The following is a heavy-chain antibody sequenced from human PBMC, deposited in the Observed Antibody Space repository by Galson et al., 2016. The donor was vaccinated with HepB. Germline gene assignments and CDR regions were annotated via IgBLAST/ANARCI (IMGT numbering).Heavy chain of an antibody. D-gene: IGHD6-19*01. J-gene: IGHJ4*02. V-gene: IGHV4-31*03. Sequence: LSLTCTVSGGSISSGGYYWSWIRQHPGKGLEWIGYIYYSGSTYYNPSLKSRVTISVDTSKNQFSLKLSSVTAADTAVYYCARERGWGGWYASDYWGQGTLVTVSS. CDR3: ARERGWGGWYASDY. CDR1: GGSISSGGYY. CDR2: IYYSGST.